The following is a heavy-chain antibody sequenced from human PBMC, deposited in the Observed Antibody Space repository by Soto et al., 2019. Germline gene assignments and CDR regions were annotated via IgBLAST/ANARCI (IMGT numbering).Heavy chain of an antibody. V-gene: IGHV3-74*01. CDR3: AREFGCNTGVGWYSCALDI. CDR2: INGDGSTT. Sequence: EVQLVESGGGLVQSGGSLRLSCAASEFTFSVHWMHWVRQAPGKGLEWVSQINGDGSTTVYADSVKGRFTISRDNAKNTLFLQMNSLTAEDTAVYYCAREFGCNTGVGWYSCALDIWGQGTMVTVSS. CDR1: EFTFSVHW. J-gene: IGHJ3*02. D-gene: IGHD2-8*01.